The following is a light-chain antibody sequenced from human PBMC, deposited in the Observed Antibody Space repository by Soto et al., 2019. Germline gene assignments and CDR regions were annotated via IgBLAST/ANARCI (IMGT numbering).Light chain of an antibody. V-gene: IGKV3-20*01. CDR2: STS. CDR3: QQYGNSPWT. Sequence: DIALTQSPAILSLSQGERGTLSCRASQRFGSSNLAWYQQTSGQAPILLTNSTSSRATGIPDRFSGSGSGTDFTLTISRLEPEDFAVYYCQQYGNSPWTFGQGTIVDIK. J-gene: IGKJ1*01. CDR1: QRFGSSN.